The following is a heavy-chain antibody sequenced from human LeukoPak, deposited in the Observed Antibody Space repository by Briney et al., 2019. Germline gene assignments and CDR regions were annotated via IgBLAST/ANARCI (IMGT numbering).Heavy chain of an antibody. J-gene: IGHJ6*03. CDR3: ARIRFQQLVQGYYYYYMDV. D-gene: IGHD6-13*01. CDR1: GYTLTELS. V-gene: IGHV1-69*13. Sequence: EASVKVSCKVSGYTLTELSMHWVRQAPGQGHEWMGGIIPILGTANYAQKFQGRVTITADESTSTAYMELSSLRSEDTAVYYCARIRFQQLVQGYYYYYMDVWGKGTTVTISS. CDR2: IIPILGTA.